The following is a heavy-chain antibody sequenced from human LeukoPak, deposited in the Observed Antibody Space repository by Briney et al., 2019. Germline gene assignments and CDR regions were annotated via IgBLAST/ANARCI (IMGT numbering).Heavy chain of an antibody. V-gene: IGHV5-51*01. CDR1: GYSFPNYW. CDR2: IHPGDSET. Sequence: GESLKTSCQGSGYSFPNYWIAWVRQPPGKGLEWMGSIHPGDSETRYNPSIQGQFNISIDKSLSSAYLQWSSLKAADTGMYYCARFSYRLSFDSWGQGALITVSS. D-gene: IGHD2/OR15-2a*01. CDR3: ARFSYRLSFDS. J-gene: IGHJ4*02.